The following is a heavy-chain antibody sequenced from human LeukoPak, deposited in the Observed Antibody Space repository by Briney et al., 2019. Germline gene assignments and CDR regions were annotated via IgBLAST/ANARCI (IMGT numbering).Heavy chain of an antibody. D-gene: IGHD3-3*01. CDR1: GFTFSRYD. CDR3: ARGFLGDAFDI. CDR2: ICTVGDP. V-gene: IGHV3-13*05. J-gene: IGHJ3*02. Sequence: GGSLRLSCAASGFTFSRYDMHWVRQATGKGLEWVSAICTVGDPYYPGSVKGRFTISRENAKNSLYLQMNSLRAGDTAVYYCARGFLGDAFDIWGQGTMVTVSS.